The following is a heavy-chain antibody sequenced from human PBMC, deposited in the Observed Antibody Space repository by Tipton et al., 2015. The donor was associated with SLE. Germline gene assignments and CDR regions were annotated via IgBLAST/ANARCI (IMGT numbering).Heavy chain of an antibody. CDR3: ARETYDFVSAYYTDY. D-gene: IGHD3-3*01. J-gene: IGHJ4*01. Sequence: TLSLTCSVSGGSIITDSYFWGWVRLPPGKGLEWIGEIFHSGSTNYNPSLKSRVTISVDNSKNQISLRLSSVTAADTAVYYCARETYDFVSAYYTDYWGHGILVTVSS. CDR1: GGSIITDSYF. V-gene: IGHV4-4*02. CDR2: IFHSGST.